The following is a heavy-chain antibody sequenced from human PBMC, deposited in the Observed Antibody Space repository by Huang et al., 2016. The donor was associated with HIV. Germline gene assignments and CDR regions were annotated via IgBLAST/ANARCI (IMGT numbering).Heavy chain of an antibody. CDR2: IIPMFGTP. D-gene: IGHD4-17*01. J-gene: IGHJ4*02. CDR1: GGTFSKYA. Sequence: QVQLVQSGAEVKTPGSSVQVSCKASGGTFSKYAISWVRQAPGQGLEWMGGIIPMFGTPNYALKFQGRVTITADDSTGTTYVEVSRLRSEDTALYYCARGQLGSYGDYDVLYWGQGTLVTVSS. CDR3: ARGQLGSYGDYDVLY. V-gene: IGHV1-69*13.